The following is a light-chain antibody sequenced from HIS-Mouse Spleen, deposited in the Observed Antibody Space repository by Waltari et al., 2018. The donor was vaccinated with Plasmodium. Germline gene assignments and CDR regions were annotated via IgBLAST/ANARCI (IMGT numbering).Light chain of an antibody. V-gene: IGKV3-15*01. Sequence: EIVMTQSPATLSVSPGERATLSCRASQSVSSTLAWYQQQPGQAPRRLIYGASTRATGIPARCSGSGSGTEFTFTISSLQSEDFAVYYCQQYNNWSFTVGPGTKVDIK. CDR2: GAS. CDR3: QQYNNWSFT. J-gene: IGKJ3*01. CDR1: QSVSST.